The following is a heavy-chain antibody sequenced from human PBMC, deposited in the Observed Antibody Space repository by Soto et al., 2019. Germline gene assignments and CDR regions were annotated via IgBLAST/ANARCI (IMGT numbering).Heavy chain of an antibody. D-gene: IGHD6-19*01. CDR1: GYTFTDYF. J-gene: IGHJ4*02. V-gene: IGHV1-2*04. Sequence: QVQLVQSGAEVKKPGASVKVSCKASGYTFTDYFMHWVRQAPGQGLEWMGWINPNSGDTNCARKFQGWVTMTRDTSISTAYMELSRLRSDDTAVYYCARATGYSSGWFDWGQGTLVTVSS. CDR2: INPNSGDT. CDR3: ARATGYSSGWFD.